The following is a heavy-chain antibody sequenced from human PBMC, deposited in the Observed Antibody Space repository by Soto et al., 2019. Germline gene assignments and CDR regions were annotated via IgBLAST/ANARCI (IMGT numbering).Heavy chain of an antibody. CDR1: GFNFGSYS. D-gene: IGHD1-7*01. CDR3: ARDNWNSQGQWFDP. Sequence: GGSKILSCAASGFNFGSYSVSWVRQAPGKGLEWVSAISGSGGSTYYADSVKGRFTISRDNSKNTLYLQMNSLRSDDTAVYYCARDNWNSQGQWFDPWGQGTLVTVSS. CDR2: ISGSGGST. V-gene: IGHV3-23*01. J-gene: IGHJ5*02.